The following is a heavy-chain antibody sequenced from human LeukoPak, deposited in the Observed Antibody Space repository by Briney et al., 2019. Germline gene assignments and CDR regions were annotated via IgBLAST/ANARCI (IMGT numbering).Heavy chain of an antibody. D-gene: IGHD3-16*01. Sequence: GGSLRLSCAASGLTFSNYWMDWVRQAPGKGLEWVANIKQDGSEKNYVDSVKGRFSISRDNAQTSLYLQMNTLRADDTAVYYCARDGFGTGSNWGQGTLVTVSS. CDR2: IKQDGSEK. CDR1: GLTFSNYW. CDR3: ARDGFGTGSN. V-gene: IGHV3-7*03. J-gene: IGHJ4*02.